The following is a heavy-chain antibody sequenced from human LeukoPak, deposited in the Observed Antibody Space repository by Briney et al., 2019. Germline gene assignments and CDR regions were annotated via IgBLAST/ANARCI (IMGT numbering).Heavy chain of an antibody. D-gene: IGHD6-19*01. Sequence: SETLSLTCAVYGGSFSGYYWSWIRQPPGKGLEWMGEINHSGSTNYNPSLKSRVTISVDTSKNQFSLKLSSVTAADTAVYYCARAAGRESSGWFLDYWGQGTLVTVSS. V-gene: IGHV4-34*01. CDR3: ARAAGRESSGWFLDY. J-gene: IGHJ4*02. CDR2: INHSGST. CDR1: GGSFSGYY.